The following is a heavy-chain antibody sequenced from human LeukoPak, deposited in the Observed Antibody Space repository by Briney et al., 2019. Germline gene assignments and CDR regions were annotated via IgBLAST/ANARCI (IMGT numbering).Heavy chain of an antibody. J-gene: IGHJ4*02. V-gene: IGHV3-7*01. CDR2: IKQDGSEK. Sequence: GGSLRLSCAASGFTFSSCWMSWVRQAPGKGLEWVANIKQDGSEKYYVDSVKGRFTISRDNAKNSLYLQMNSLRAEDTAVYYCARVGDYRKFFDYWGQGTLVTVSS. D-gene: IGHD4-11*01. CDR1: GFTFSSCW. CDR3: ARVGDYRKFFDY.